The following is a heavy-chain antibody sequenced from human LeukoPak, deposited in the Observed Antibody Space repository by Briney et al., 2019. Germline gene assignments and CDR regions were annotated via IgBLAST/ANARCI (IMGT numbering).Heavy chain of an antibody. CDR2: INANSGTT. D-gene: IGHD6-19*01. Sequence: PSGGSLRLSCAASGFAFSLYAMSWLRQPPGKGLEWVSTINANSGTTSYAASVRGRFTISRDNSKNTLYLQVNTLRADDTATYYCAKPISGGLAVTADWFHPWGQGTLVVVSS. V-gene: IGHV3-23*01. CDR1: GFAFSLYA. J-gene: IGHJ5*01. CDR3: AKPISGGLAVTADWFHP.